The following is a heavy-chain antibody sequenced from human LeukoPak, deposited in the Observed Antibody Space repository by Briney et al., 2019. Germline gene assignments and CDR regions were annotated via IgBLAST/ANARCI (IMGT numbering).Heavy chain of an antibody. J-gene: IGHJ4*02. CDR2: IKSKTDGGTT. Sequence: GGSLRLSCAASGFTFSNAWMSWVRQAPGKGLEWVGRIKSKTDGGTTDYAAPVKGRFTISRDNAKNSLYLQMSSLRAEDTAVYYCARDRSYGSFNYWGQGTLVTVSS. V-gene: IGHV3-15*01. CDR3: ARDRSYGSFNY. D-gene: IGHD5-18*01. CDR1: GFTFSNAW.